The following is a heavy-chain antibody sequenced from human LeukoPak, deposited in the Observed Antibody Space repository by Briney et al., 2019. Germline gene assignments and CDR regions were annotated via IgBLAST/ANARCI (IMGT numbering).Heavy chain of an antibody. Sequence: GGSLRLSCAASGFTLSSYSMNLVRQAPGEGVEWVSSISSSSYIYYADSVKGRFTISRDNAKNSLYLQMNSLRAEDTAVCYCARAGYGDYSDYWGQGTLVTVSS. D-gene: IGHD4-17*01. J-gene: IGHJ4*02. CDR3: ARAGYGDYSDY. CDR2: ISSSSYI. CDR1: GFTLSSYS. V-gene: IGHV3-21*01.